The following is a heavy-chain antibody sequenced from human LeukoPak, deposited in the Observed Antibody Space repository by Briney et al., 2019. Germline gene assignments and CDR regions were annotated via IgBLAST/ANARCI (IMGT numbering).Heavy chain of an antibody. Sequence: AGGSLRLSCAASGFTFSNAWMSWVRQAPGKGLEWVGRIKSKADGGTTAYAAPVKGRFTISRDDSKNTLYLQMNSLRTEDTAVYYCTWNDYGDYWGQGTLVTVSS. CDR1: GFTFSNAW. CDR3: TWNDYGDY. J-gene: IGHJ4*02. D-gene: IGHD1-1*01. CDR2: IKSKADGGTT. V-gene: IGHV3-15*01.